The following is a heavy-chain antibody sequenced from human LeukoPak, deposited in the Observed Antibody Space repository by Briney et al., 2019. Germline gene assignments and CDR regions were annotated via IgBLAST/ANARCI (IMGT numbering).Heavy chain of an antibody. J-gene: IGHJ3*02. CDR3: AKDKTWGRRAFDI. CDR2: IRYDGSNK. V-gene: IGHV3-30*02. D-gene: IGHD7-27*01. CDR1: GFTFSSYG. Sequence: GGSLRLSCAASGFTFSSYGMHWVRQAPGKGLEWVAFIRYDGSNKYYADSVKGRFTIFRDNSKNTLYLQMNSLRAEDTAVYYCAKDKTWGRRAFDIWGQGTMVTVSS.